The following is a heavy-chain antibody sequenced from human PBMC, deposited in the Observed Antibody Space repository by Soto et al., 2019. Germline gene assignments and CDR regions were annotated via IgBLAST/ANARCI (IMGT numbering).Heavy chain of an antibody. CDR3: ARVPYYYGSGSYYT. J-gene: IGHJ4*02. D-gene: IGHD3-10*01. CDR1: GGSISSSSYY. Sequence: PSETLSLTCTVSGGSISSSSYYWGWIRQPPVKGLEWIGSIYYSGSTYYNPSLKSRVTISVDTSKNQFSLKLSSVTAADTAVYYCARVPYYYGSGSYYTWGQGTLVTVSS. V-gene: IGHV4-39*01. CDR2: IYYSGST.